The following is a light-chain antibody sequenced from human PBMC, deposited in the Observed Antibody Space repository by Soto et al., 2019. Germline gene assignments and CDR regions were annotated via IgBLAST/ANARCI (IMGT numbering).Light chain of an antibody. CDR2: GTS. J-gene: IGKJ4*01. CDR1: QSVSSIY. CDR3: QQCGTSPPT. V-gene: IGKV3-20*01. Sequence: EIVLTHSPGTLSLSPGDRATLSCRASQSVSSIYFAWYQQKPGQAPRLLIYGTSTRATGIPDRFSGSGSGTDFTLTISRLEPEDFAVYFCQQCGTSPPTFGGGTKVDI.